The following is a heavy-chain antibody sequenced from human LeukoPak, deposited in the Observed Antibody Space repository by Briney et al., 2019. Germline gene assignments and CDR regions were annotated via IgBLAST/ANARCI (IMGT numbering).Heavy chain of an antibody. CDR2: INHSGST. D-gene: IGHD3-22*01. Sequence: SETLSLTCAVYGGSFSGYYCSWIRQPPGKGLESIGEINHSGSTNYNPSLKSRVTISVDTSKNQLSLKLSSVTAADTAVYYCARGNYYDGSGYYYRAFDIWGQGTMVTVSS. CDR3: ARGNYYDGSGYYYRAFDI. CDR1: GGSFSGYY. V-gene: IGHV4-34*01. J-gene: IGHJ3*02.